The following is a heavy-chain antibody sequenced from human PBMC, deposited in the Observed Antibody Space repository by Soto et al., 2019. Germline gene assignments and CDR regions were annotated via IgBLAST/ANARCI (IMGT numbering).Heavy chain of an antibody. V-gene: IGHV1-8*01. J-gene: IGHJ6*02. D-gene: IGHD3-3*01. CDR3: ARGLRLLELSTKYYYYGMVV. Sequence: ASVKVSCKASGYTFTRYDINWVRQATGHGLEWMGWMNPNSGKTGYAQKFQGRVTMNRNTSISTAYMEVSSLRSEDTAVYYCARGLRLLELSTKYYYYGMVVWAQGTTVTVSS. CDR1: GYTFTRYD. CDR2: MNPNSGKT.